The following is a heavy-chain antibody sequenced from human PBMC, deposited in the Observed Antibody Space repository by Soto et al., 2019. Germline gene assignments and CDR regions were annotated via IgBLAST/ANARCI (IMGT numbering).Heavy chain of an antibody. CDR1: GGSISSYY. Sequence: SETLSLTCTVSGGSISSYYWSWIRQPPGKGLEWIGYIYYSGSTNYNPSLKSRVTISVDTSKNQFSLKLSSVTAADTAVYYCARYGSGSSIFDYWGQGTLVTVSS. CDR3: ARYGSGSSIFDY. D-gene: IGHD3-10*01. J-gene: IGHJ4*02. CDR2: IYYSGST. V-gene: IGHV4-59*01.